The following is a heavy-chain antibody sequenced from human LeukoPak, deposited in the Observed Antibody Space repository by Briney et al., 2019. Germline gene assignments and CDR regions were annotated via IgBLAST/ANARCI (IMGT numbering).Heavy chain of an antibody. CDR2: ISGSGGGT. D-gene: IGHD3-10*01. V-gene: IGHV3-23*01. Sequence: PGGSLRLSCAASGFTFSSSAMSWVRQAPGKGLEWVSAISGSGGGTYYADSVKGRFTISRDNSKNTLYLQMNSLRTEDTAVYYCANPPRGVTGWFDPWGQGTLVTVSS. CDR3: ANPPRGVTGWFDP. J-gene: IGHJ5*02. CDR1: GFTFSSSA.